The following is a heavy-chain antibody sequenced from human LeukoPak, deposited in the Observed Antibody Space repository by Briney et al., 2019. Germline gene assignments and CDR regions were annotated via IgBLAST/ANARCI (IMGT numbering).Heavy chain of an antibody. CDR1: GYTLTELP. CDR2: FDPEDDET. CDR3: ATSGRAGGWYAASFDY. V-gene: IGHV1-24*01. Sequence: ASVTVSCKVSGYTLTELPMHWVRQAPGKGLEWMGGFDPEDDETIYAQKFQGRVTMTEDTSTDTAYMELSSLRSEDTAVYYCATSGRAGGWYAASFDYWGQGTLVTASS. D-gene: IGHD6-19*01. J-gene: IGHJ4*02.